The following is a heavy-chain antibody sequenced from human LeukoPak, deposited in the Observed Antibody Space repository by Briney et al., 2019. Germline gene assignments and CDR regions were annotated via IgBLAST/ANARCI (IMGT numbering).Heavy chain of an antibody. V-gene: IGHV4-4*07. J-gene: IGHJ4*02. CDR1: GGSISSYY. Sequence: SETLSLTCTVSGGSISSYYWSWIRQPAGKGLEWIGRIYTSGSTNYNPSLKSRGTMSVDTSKNQFSLKLSSVTAADTAVYYCAREGDYGDYFDYWGQGTLVTVSS. CDR3: AREGDYGDYFDY. D-gene: IGHD4-17*01. CDR2: IYTSGST.